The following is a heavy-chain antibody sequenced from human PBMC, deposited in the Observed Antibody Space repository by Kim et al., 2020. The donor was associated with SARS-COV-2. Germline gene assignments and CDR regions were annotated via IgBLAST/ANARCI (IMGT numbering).Heavy chain of an antibody. D-gene: IGHD6-6*01. CDR3: ARDVKAVYSSSSLVVYPYYYYGMDV. CDR1: GYTFTSYG. CDR2: ISAYNGNT. J-gene: IGHJ6*02. V-gene: IGHV1-18*01. Sequence: ASVKVSCKASGYTFTSYGISWVRQAPGQGLEWMGWISAYNGNTNYAQKLQGRVTMTTDTSTSTAYMELRSLRSDDTAVYYCARDVKAVYSSSSLVVYPYYYYGMDVWGQGTTVTVSS.